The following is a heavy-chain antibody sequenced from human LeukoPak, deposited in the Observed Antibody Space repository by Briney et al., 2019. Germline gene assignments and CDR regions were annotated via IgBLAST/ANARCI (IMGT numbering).Heavy chain of an antibody. CDR3: ATTNRDNFGDYFFDY. V-gene: IGHV4-59*01. J-gene: IGHJ4*02. D-gene: IGHD4-17*01. CDR2: IYYSGST. CDR1: GGSISSYY. Sequence: SETLSLTCTVSGGSISSYYWSWIRRPPGKGLEWIGYIYYSGSTDYNPSLKSRVTISVDRSKNQFSLKLSSVTAADTAVYYCATTNRDNFGDYFFDYWGQGTLVTVSS.